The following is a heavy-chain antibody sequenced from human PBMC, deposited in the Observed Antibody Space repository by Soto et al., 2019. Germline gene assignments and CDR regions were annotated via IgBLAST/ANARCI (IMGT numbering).Heavy chain of an antibody. Sequence: EDQLVESGGGLVKPGGSLRLSCAASGFSFDTYNMNWVRQAPGKGLEWVSSISSGRPDIFYADSVRGRFTISRDDAKKSLFLQMNSLRADDTAVYYCARDHLGIAAGAFDLWGQGTLVTVSS. J-gene: IGHJ4*02. D-gene: IGHD6-19*01. CDR1: GFSFDTYN. V-gene: IGHV3-21*02. CDR3: ARDHLGIAAGAFDL. CDR2: ISSGRPDI.